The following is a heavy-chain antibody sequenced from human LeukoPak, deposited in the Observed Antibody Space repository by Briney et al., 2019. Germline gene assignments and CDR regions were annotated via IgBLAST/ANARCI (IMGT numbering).Heavy chain of an antibody. CDR2: IYYSGST. CDR3: AREVTVSYNYYYYMDV. Sequence: SETLSLTCTVSGGSISSYYWSWIRQPPGKGLEWIGYIYYSGSTNYNPSLKSRVTISVDTSKNQFSLKLSSATAADTAVYYCAREVTVSYNYYYYMDVWGKGTTVTVSS. CDR1: GGSISSYY. V-gene: IGHV4-59*01. D-gene: IGHD2-21*02. J-gene: IGHJ6*03.